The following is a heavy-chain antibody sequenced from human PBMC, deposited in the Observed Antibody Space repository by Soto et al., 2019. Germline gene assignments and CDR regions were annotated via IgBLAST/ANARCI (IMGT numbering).Heavy chain of an antibody. CDR3: GRGRSGQIVVLY. Sequence: ASVKVSCKASGYTFSSHYINWVRQAPEQGPEWMGGIVPVFGTARYAQKFQGRVTMTADESITTVYMELNNLSPDDTAVYYCGRGRSGQIVVLYWDEGTPATVSS. V-gene: IGHV1-69*13. D-gene: IGHD1-26*01. CDR2: IVPVFGTA. CDR1: GYTFSSHY. J-gene: IGHJ4*02.